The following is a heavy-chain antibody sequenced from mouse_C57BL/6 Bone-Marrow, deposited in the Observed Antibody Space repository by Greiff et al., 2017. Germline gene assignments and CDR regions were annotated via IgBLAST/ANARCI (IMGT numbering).Heavy chain of an antibody. J-gene: IGHJ2*01. CDR1: GFTFSDYG. CDR2: ISSGSSTI. CDR3: ARMGTLLLFFDY. D-gene: IGHD1-1*02. Sequence: EVQRVESGGGLVKPGGSLKLSCAASGFTFSDYGMHWVRQAPEKGLEWVAYISSGSSTIYYAYTVKGRFTISSDSAKNTLFLQMTSRRSEDTAMYYCARMGTLLLFFDYWGQGNTLTVSS. V-gene: IGHV5-17*01.